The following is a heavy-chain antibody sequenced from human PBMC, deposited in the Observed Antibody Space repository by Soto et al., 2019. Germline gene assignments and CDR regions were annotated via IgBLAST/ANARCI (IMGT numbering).Heavy chain of an antibody. CDR3: AHRGALYYFDY. D-gene: IGHD3-10*01. CDR1: GCGLTSYG. CDR2: ISPILGIA. Sequence: SSVKGSCKASGCGLTSYGISWVRQAPGQGLEWMGRISPILGIANYAQKFQGRVTITADKSTSTAYMELSSLRSEDTAVYYCAHRGALYYFDYWGQGTLVTVSS. J-gene: IGHJ4*02. V-gene: IGHV1-69*04.